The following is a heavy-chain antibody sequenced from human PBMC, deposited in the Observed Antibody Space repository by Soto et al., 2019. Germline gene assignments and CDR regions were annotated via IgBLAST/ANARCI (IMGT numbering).Heavy chain of an antibody. CDR3: AREGTDNSGYYYGTDV. CDR2: IYTNGCT. V-gene: IGHV4-4*07. CDR1: GGSINGYF. Sequence: QVQLQESGPGLVKPSETLSLTCTVSGGSINGYFWSWTRQPAGKGMEWIGRIYTNGCTNYNPSLKSRVAMSMDASKNHSALMLASVTAADTAVYYCAREGTDNSGYYYGTDVWCQGNTVTVSS. D-gene: IGHD4-4*01. J-gene: IGHJ6*02.